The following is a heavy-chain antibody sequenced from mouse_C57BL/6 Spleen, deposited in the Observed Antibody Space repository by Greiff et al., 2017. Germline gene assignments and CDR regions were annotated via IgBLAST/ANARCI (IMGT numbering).Heavy chain of an antibody. CDR3: ARQALGHFDY. Sequence: EVQLQQSGPELVKPGASVKISCKASGYSFTGYYMNWVKQSPEKSLEWIGEINPSTGGTTYNQKFKAKATLTVDKSSSTAYMQLNSLTSEDSAVYYCARQALGHFDYWGQGTTLTVSS. CDR1: GYSFTGYY. J-gene: IGHJ2*01. CDR2: INPSTGGT. D-gene: IGHD4-1*01. V-gene: IGHV1-42*01.